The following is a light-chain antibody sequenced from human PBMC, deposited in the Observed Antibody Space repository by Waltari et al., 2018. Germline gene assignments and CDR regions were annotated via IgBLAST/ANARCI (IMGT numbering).Light chain of an antibody. CDR2: EVD. Sequence: QSALTQPPSASGSPGQSVTISCTGASSDVGSYDFVSWFQQQPGKAPKLIIFEVDKRPSGVPDRFSGSKSGNTASLTVSGLQAEDEADYYCISYAGSNIYVFGTGTKLTVL. CDR1: SSDVGSYDF. V-gene: IGLV2-8*01. CDR3: ISYAGSNIYV. J-gene: IGLJ1*01.